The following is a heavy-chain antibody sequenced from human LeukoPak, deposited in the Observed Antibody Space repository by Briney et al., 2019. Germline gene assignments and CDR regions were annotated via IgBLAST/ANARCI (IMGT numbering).Heavy chain of an antibody. CDR2: MNPNSGNT. CDR3: ARVRLGYYDSSGYYRVSRDRKYYFDY. J-gene: IGHJ4*02. D-gene: IGHD3-22*01. V-gene: IGHV1-8*03. CDR1: GGTFSSYA. Sequence: ASVKVSCKASGGTFSSYAINWVRQATGQGLEWMGWMNPNSGNTGYAQKFQGRVTITRNTSISTAYMELSSLRSEDTAVYYCARVRLGYYDSSGYYRVSRDRKYYFDYWGQGTLVTVSS.